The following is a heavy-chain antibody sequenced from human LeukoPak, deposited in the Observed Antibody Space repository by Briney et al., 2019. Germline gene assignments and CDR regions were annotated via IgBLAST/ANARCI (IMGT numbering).Heavy chain of an antibody. V-gene: IGHV3-11*06. CDR3: ARDRLLEDRDYNSYYYMDV. J-gene: IGHJ6*03. CDR2: ISSSSNYI. Sequence: PGGSLRLSCSASGFTFNDYYMTWIRQAPGKGLEWVSSISSSSNYIYYADSVRGRFTISRDNAKNSLSLQMNSLRAEDTAVYYCARDRLLEDRDYNSYYYMDVGGIGTTVTVSS. CDR1: GFTFNDYY. D-gene: IGHD1-1*01.